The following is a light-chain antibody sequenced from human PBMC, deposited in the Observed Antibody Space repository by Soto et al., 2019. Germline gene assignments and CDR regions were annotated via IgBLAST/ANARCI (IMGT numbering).Light chain of an antibody. Sequence: ILMTQSPATLSVSPGERATLSCRASQSVSNNLAWYQQNPGRAPRLLIYDASTRATGIPARFSGSGSGTEFSLTISGLQSEDFAVYYCQQYNNWPPWTFGQGTKVEI. CDR1: QSVSNN. CDR3: QQYNNWPPWT. J-gene: IGKJ1*01. V-gene: IGKV3-15*01. CDR2: DAS.